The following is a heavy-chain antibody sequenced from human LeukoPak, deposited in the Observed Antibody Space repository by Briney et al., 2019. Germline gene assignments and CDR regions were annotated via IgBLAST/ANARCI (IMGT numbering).Heavy chain of an antibody. CDR3: AKSSYYDASGYYREYYFDS. CDR2: ISGSGGST. J-gene: IGHJ4*02. D-gene: IGHD3-22*01. CDR1: GFSFSNYA. Sequence: PGGSLRLSCVPSGFSFSNYAMSWVRQAPGKGLEWVSSISGSGGSTHYVDSVKGRFTISRDKTKNTLYPQMNSLRAEDTAVYYCAKSSYYDASGYYREYYFDSWGQGTLVTVSS. V-gene: IGHV3-23*01.